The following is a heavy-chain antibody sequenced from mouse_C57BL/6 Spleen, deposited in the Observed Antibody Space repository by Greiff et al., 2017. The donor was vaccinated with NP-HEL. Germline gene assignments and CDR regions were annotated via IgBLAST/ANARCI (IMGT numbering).Heavy chain of an antibody. CDR1: GFTFSDYG. Sequence: DVKLVESGGGLVKPGGSLKLSCAASGFTFSDYGMHWVRQAPEKGLEWVAYISSGSSTIYYADTVKGRFTISRDNAKNTLFLQMTSLRSEDTAMYYCARYDYDEDMDYRGQGTSVTVSS. D-gene: IGHD2-4*01. CDR2: ISSGSSTI. J-gene: IGHJ4*01. V-gene: IGHV5-17*01. CDR3: ARYDYDEDMDY.